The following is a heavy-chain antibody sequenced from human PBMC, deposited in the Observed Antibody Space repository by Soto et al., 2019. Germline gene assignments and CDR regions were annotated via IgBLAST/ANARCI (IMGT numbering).Heavy chain of an antibody. CDR3: ARAYGAGSVDF. CDR1: GYTFRSYD. D-gene: IGHD3-10*01. J-gene: IGHJ4*02. V-gene: IGHV1-8*01. CDR2: VNPNTGNT. Sequence: QVHLVQSGAEVKKPGASVKVSCTGSGYTFRSYDIHWVRQATGQGLEWMGWVNPNTGNTGYAQKFQGRVTMTRDMSKSSAYMEVNSLTSEDTAIYYCARAYGAGSVDFWGQGTLVSVSS.